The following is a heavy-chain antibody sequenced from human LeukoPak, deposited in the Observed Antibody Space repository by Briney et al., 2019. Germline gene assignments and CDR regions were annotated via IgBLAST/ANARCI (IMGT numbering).Heavy chain of an antibody. Sequence: GGSLRLSCEASGFSFSSYWMSWVRQAPGKGLEWVANIKQDGGDKYYADSVKGRFTISRDNAKNTLYLQMNSLRAEDTAVYYCAKGYGPYYYNYMDVWGKGTTVTVSS. CDR2: IKQDGGDK. CDR1: GFSFSSYW. CDR3: AKGYGPYYYNYMDV. V-gene: IGHV3-7*01. D-gene: IGHD4-17*01. J-gene: IGHJ6*03.